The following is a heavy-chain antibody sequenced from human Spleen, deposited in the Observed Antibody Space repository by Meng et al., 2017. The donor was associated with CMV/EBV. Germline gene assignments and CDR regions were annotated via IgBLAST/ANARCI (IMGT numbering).Heavy chain of an antibody. CDR1: GGSISSYY. CDR3: ARHIPARGPWFDP. J-gene: IGHJ5*02. V-gene: IGHV4-59*01. Sequence: CTVSGGSISSYYWSWIRQPPGKGLEWSGYIYYSGSTNYNPSLKSRVTISVDTSKNQFSLKLSSVTAADTAVYYCARHIPARGPWFDPWGQGTLVTVSS. CDR2: IYYSGST. D-gene: IGHD6-6*01.